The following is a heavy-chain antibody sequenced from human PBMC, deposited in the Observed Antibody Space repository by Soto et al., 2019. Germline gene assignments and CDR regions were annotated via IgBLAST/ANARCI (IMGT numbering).Heavy chain of an antibody. D-gene: IGHD2-2*01. CDR2: IGGGVGSA. V-gene: IGHV3-23*01. J-gene: IGHJ6*02. Sequence: GGSLRLSCAASGFTFSTYAMSWVRQAPGKGLEWVSAIGGGVGSAYYADSVKGRFTISRDNSKNTLYLQMNSLRAEDTAVYYCARGGEDIVLVPAAMDYYYGMDVWGQGTTVTVSS. CDR1: GFTFSTYA. CDR3: ARGGEDIVLVPAAMDYYYGMDV.